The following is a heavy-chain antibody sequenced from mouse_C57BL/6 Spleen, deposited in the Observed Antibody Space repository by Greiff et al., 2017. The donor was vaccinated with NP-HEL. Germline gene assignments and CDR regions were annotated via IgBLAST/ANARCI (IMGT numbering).Heavy chain of an antibody. CDR1: GFTFSSYA. Sequence: EVKLVESGGGLVKPGGSLKLSCAASGFTFSSYAMSWVRQTPEKRLEWVATISDGGSYTYYPDNVKGRFTISRDNAKNNLYLQMSHLKSEDTAMYYCARMKDYYGSNWDFDVWGTGTTVTVSS. V-gene: IGHV5-4*03. J-gene: IGHJ1*03. D-gene: IGHD1-1*01. CDR3: ARMKDYYGSNWDFDV. CDR2: ISDGGSYT.